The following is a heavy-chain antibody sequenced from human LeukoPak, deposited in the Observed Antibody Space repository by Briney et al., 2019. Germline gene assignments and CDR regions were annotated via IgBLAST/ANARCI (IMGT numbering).Heavy chain of an antibody. J-gene: IGHJ4*02. CDR1: GFTFSNAW. D-gene: IGHD1-26*01. V-gene: IGHV3-15*01. CDR3: TTPDAFRSGSYFFDY. CDR2: IKSKTDGGTT. Sequence: GGSLRLSCAASGFTFSNAWMSWVRQAPGKGLEWVGRIKSKTDGGTTDYAAAVKGRFTISRDDSKNTLYLQMNSLKTEDTAVYYCTTPDAFRSGSYFFDYWGQGTLVTVSS.